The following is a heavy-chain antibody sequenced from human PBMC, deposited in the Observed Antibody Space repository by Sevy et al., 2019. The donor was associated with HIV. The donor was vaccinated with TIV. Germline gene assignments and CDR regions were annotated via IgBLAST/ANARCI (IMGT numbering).Heavy chain of an antibody. CDR2: INTNTGNP. D-gene: IGHD6-13*01. J-gene: IGHJ5*02. Sequence: ASVKVSCKASGYSFSTYAIHWVRQAPGQGLEWMGWINTNTGNPTYAQGFTGRFLFSLDTSVNTAYLHISSLKADDTAVYYCARGIAPSSWFPWGRGTLVTVSS. CDR3: ARGIAPSSWFP. CDR1: GYSFSTYA. V-gene: IGHV7-4-1*02.